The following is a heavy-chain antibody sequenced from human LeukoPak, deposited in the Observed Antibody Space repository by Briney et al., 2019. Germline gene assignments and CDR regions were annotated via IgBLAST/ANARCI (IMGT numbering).Heavy chain of an antibody. CDR1: GFPFSVYE. V-gene: IGHV3-48*03. CDR3: ALLAMTNDFDY. Sequence: GGSLSLSCAVSGFPFSVYEMNWVRQAPGKGRGCVSNIGSGGSINHSSLSMKGRFSISTYNAQNSLFLQIDTLGVEDTGIYSCALLAMTNDFDYWGQRALVTVSS. D-gene: IGHD2-8*01. J-gene: IGHJ4*02. CDR2: IGSGGSIN.